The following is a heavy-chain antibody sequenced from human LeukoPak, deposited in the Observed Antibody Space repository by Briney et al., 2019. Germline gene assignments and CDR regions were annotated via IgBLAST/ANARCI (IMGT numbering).Heavy chain of an antibody. J-gene: IGHJ4*02. CDR3: ARLYCSRTSCFPGDY. D-gene: IGHD2-2*01. CDR2: IYYSGSS. CDR1: GGSINSTSYY. V-gene: IGHV4-39*01. Sequence: SETLSLTCTVSGGSINSTSYYWGWIRQPPGKGLEWIASIYYSGSSFFNPSLKSRVTISVDTSKNQFSLKLSSVTAADTAVYYCARLYCSRTSCFPGDYWGQGTLVTVSS.